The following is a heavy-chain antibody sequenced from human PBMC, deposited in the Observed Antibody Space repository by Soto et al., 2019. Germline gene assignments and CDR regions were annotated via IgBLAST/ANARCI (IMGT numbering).Heavy chain of an antibody. Sequence: QVQLVESGGGVVQPGRSLRLSCAASGFTFSSYGMHWVRQAPGKGLEWVAVISYDGSNKYYADSVKGRFTISRDNSKNTLYLQMNSLRAEDTAVYYCAKDLGKTLLTVVTPVYYYYYGMDVWGQGTTVTVSS. V-gene: IGHV3-30*18. CDR1: GFTFSSYG. J-gene: IGHJ6*02. CDR2: ISYDGSNK. D-gene: IGHD2-15*01. CDR3: AKDLGKTLLTVVTPVYYYYYGMDV.